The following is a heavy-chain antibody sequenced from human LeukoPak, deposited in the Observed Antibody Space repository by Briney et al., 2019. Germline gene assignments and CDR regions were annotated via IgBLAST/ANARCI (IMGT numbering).Heavy chain of an antibody. D-gene: IGHD1-14*01. CDR2: IIPIFGTA. V-gene: IGHV1-69*05. CDR3: ARGEPLQGAFDI. J-gene: IGHJ3*02. CDR1: GGTFSSYA. Sequence: AASVKVSCKASGGTFSSYAISWVRQAPGQGLEWMGRIIPIFGTANYAQKFQGRVTITTDESTSTAYMELSSLRSEDTAVYYCARGEPLQGAFDIWGQGTMVTVSS.